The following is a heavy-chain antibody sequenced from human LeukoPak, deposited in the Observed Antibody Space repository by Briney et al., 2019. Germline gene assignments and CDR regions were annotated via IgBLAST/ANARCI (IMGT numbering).Heavy chain of an antibody. CDR1: GFTFSSYA. D-gene: IGHD1-26*01. CDR2: ISTTGGTT. CDR3: AKRERVGTTIGH. V-gene: IGHV3-23*01. J-gene: IGHJ4*02. Sequence: GGSLRLSCAASGFTFSSYAMSWVRRAPGKGLEWVTAISTTGGTTYYADSVKGRFTISRDNSKNTLYLQMNSLRAEDTAVYYCAKRERVGTTIGHWGQGTLVTVSS.